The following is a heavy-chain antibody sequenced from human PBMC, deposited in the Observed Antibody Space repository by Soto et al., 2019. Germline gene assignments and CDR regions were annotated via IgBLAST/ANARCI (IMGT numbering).Heavy chain of an antibody. J-gene: IGHJ5*02. V-gene: IGHV3-53*01. D-gene: IGHD2-2*01. CDR2: IYSGGST. CDR1: GFTVSSNY. Sequence: LRLSCAASGFTVSSNYMSWVRQAPGKGLEWVSVIYSGGSTYYADSVKGRFTISRDNSKNTLYLQMNSLRAEDTAVYYCARGKIDCSSTSCYEGVWFDPWGQGTLVTVSS. CDR3: ARGKIDCSSTSCYEGVWFDP.